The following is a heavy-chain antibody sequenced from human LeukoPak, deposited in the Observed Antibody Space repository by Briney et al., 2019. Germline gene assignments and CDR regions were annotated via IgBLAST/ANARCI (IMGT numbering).Heavy chain of an antibody. CDR1: GDSLSSYY. CDR2: IYDSGSI. CDR3: ARHMRGYRSSWYGNYYYYGMDV. J-gene: IGHJ6*02. D-gene: IGHD6-13*01. Sequence: SGALSVSCVLPGDSLSSYYGCWIPPPPGEGLGWSGYIYDSGSINHNPSLKSRVTISIDTSKKQLSLKLSSVTAADTAVYYCARHMRGYRSSWYGNYYYYGMDVWGQGTTVTVSS. V-gene: IGHV4-59*08.